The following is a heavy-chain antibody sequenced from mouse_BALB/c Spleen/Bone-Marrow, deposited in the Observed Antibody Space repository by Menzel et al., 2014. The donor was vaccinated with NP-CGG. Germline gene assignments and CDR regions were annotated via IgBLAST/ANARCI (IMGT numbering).Heavy chain of an antibody. CDR2: VNPKSGYA. CDR1: GYTFTDYT. J-gene: IGHJ2*01. V-gene: IGHV1-4*01. Sequence: VHLVESGAELASPGASVKMSCKASGYTFTDYTIQWVKQRPGQGLEWIGYVNPKSGYANYNQKFKDKATLTADKSSSTAFMQLSSLTSEDSAVYYCARPKGFALDYWGQGTALTVSS. CDR3: ARPKGFALDY.